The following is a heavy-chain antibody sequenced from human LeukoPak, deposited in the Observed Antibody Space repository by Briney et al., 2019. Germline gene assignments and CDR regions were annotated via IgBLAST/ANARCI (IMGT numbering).Heavy chain of an antibody. D-gene: IGHD3-10*01. CDR3: AKAVTMVQGVIIGSYYYYMDV. J-gene: IGHJ6*03. V-gene: IGHV3-23*01. Sequence: GGSLRLSCAASGFTFSTYAMSWVRLAPGKGLEWVSGISGSGGSTYYADSVKGRFTISRDNSKNTLYLQMNSLRAEDTAVYYCAKAVTMVQGVIIGSYYYYMDVWGKGTTVTVSS. CDR2: ISGSGGST. CDR1: GFTFSTYA.